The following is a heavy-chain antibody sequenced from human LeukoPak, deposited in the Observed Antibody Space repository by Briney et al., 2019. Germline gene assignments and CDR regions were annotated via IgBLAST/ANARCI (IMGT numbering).Heavy chain of an antibody. Sequence: GASLKISCKGSGSIFTSYWIGWVRQLPGKGLEWMGIIYPGDSDTRYSPSFQGQVTISADKSISTAYLQWSSLKASDTAMYYCARPYCGGDCYSLYFQHWGQGTLVTVSS. J-gene: IGHJ1*01. D-gene: IGHD2-21*02. CDR3: ARPYCGGDCYSLYFQH. CDR2: IYPGDSDT. V-gene: IGHV5-51*01. CDR1: GSIFTSYW.